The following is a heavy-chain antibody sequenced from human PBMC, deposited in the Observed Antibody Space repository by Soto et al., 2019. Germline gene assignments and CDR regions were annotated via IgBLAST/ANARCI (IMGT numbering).Heavy chain of an antibody. CDR2: ISGSGGST. J-gene: IGHJ6*02. CDR3: AKDRRIAVAGYYYYYGMDV. V-gene: IGHV3-23*01. CDR1: GFTFSSYA. D-gene: IGHD6-19*01. Sequence: PGGSLRLSCAASGFTFSSYAMSWVRQAPGKGLEWVSAISGSGGSTYYADSVKGLFTISRDNSKNTLYLQMNSLRVEDTAVYYCAKDRRIAVAGYYYYYGMDVWGQGT.